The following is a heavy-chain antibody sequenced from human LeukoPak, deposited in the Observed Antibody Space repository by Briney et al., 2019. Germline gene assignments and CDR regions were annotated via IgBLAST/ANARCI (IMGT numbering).Heavy chain of an antibody. CDR1: GYTFTTHY. CDR3: ARRTDSDGPGRAAG. CDR2: MDPNSGKT. D-gene: IGHD5-18*01. J-gene: IGHJ4*02. V-gene: IGHV1-8*01. Sequence: ASVKVSCKASGYTFTTHYINWVRQATGQGLEWVGWMDPNSGKTAYAQKFQGRVTMTGNTPISTAYMELSRLTSDDTAVYYRARRTDSDGPGRAAGWGKGAMVTVSS.